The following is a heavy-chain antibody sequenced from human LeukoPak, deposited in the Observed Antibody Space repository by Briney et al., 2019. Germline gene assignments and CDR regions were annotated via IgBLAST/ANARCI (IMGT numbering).Heavy chain of an antibody. J-gene: IGHJ4*02. CDR1: GYSFTSYW. Sequence: GESLKISCKGSGYSFTSYWIGWVRQMPGKGLEWMGIIYPGDSDTRYSPSFQGQVTISADKSISTAYLQWSSLKASDTAMYYCARKYYYGSGSYYNVGYYFDYWGQGTLVTVSS. CDR2: IYPGDSDT. D-gene: IGHD3-10*01. V-gene: IGHV5-51*01. CDR3: ARKYYYGSGSYYNVGYYFDY.